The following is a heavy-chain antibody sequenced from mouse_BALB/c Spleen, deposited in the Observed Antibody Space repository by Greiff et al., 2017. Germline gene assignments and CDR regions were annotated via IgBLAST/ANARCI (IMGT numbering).Heavy chain of an antibody. Sequence: EVKLMESGPGLVKPSQSLSLTCSVTGYSITSGYYWNWIRQFPGNKLEWMGYISYDGSNNYNPSLKNRISITRDTSKNQFFLKLNSVTTEDTATYYCARESYYRYDAVLWGKGTLVTVSA. CDR1: GYSITSGYY. CDR3: ARESYYRYDAVL. CDR2: ISYDGSN. D-gene: IGHD2-14*01. J-gene: IGHJ3*01. V-gene: IGHV3-6*02.